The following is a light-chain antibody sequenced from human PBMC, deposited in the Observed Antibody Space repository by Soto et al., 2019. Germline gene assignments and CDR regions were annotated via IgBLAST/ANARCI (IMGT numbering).Light chain of an antibody. CDR2: GAS. Sequence: VSPGESITLSCRASQSVRSNLAWYQQRPGQAPRLLIYGASTRATGIPARFSGSGSGKDFTLTISSLQSEDSAVYYCQQYDIWPPLTFGGGTKVDIK. CDR1: QSVRSN. J-gene: IGKJ4*01. V-gene: IGKV3-15*01. CDR3: QQYDIWPPLT.